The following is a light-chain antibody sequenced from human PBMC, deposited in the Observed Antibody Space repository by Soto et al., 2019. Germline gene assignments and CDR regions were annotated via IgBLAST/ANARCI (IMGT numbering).Light chain of an antibody. Sequence: IVLPPSPDTLSLSPGDRAPLSCRASQSVRAYLAWYQQKPGQAPRLLIYDASRRAIGVPDRFSGGGSGTDFTLTIRGMEPADFAVYFCHKYGTSPQTFGKGTKGDIK. V-gene: IGKV3-20*01. CDR2: DAS. CDR3: HKYGTSPQT. CDR1: QSVRAY. J-gene: IGKJ1*01.